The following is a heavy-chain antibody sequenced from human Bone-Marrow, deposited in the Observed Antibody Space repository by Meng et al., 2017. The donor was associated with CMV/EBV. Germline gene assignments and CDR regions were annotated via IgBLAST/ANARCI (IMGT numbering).Heavy chain of an antibody. CDR2: INPNSGGT. Sequence: ASVKVSCKASGYTFTGYYMHWVRQAPGQGLEWMGWINPNSGGTNYAQKFQGRVTMTRDTSISTAYMELSRLRSGDTAVYYCARDIVVVPAAIITGMDVWGQGTTVTVSS. D-gene: IGHD2-2*01. CDR3: ARDIVVVPAAIITGMDV. CDR1: GYTFTGYY. J-gene: IGHJ6*02. V-gene: IGHV1-2*02.